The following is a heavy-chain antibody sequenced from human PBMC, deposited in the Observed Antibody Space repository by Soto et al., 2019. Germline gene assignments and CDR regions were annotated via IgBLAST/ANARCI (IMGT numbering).Heavy chain of an antibody. CDR2: VTASGGGT. V-gene: IGHV3-23*01. Sequence: GGSLRLSCAASGFIFNNYAMTWVRQAPGKGLEWVSTVTASGGGTFYANSVKGRFTISRDNSRNTLHLQMSSLRVEDTALYYCAKALVPALTAKFGYWGQGALVTVSS. CDR1: GFIFNNYA. J-gene: IGHJ4*02. D-gene: IGHD5-18*01. CDR3: AKALVPALTAKFGY.